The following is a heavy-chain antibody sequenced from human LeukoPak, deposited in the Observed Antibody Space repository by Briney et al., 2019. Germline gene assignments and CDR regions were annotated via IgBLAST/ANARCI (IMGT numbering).Heavy chain of an antibody. V-gene: IGHV7-4-1*02. CDR3: ARDALWFGEAYYFDY. D-gene: IGHD3-10*01. CDR2: IDTNTGNP. CDR1: GYTFTSYA. Sequence: GASVKVSCKASGYTFTSYAMNWVRQAPGQGLEWMGWIDTNTGNPTYAQGFTGRFVFSLDTSVSTAYLQISSLKAEDTAVYYCARDALWFGEAYYFDYWGQGTLVTVSS. J-gene: IGHJ4*02.